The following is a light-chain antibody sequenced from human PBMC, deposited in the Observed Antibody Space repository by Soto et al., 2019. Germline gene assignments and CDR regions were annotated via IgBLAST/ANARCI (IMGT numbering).Light chain of an antibody. Sequence: EVVLTQSPDTLSLSPGDRATLSCRASQSVTSTSLAWYQQKPGQAPRPLISGTSTSATGIPDRFSGRGSETDFPLTICRREPEDFAVYYCKEYRPSGQWTFGQGTKVEI. V-gene: IGKV3-20*01. J-gene: IGKJ1*01. CDR1: QSVTSTS. CDR3: KEYRPSGQWT. CDR2: GTS.